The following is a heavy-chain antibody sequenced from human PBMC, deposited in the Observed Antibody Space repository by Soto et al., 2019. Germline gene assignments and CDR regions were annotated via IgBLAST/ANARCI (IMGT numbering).Heavy chain of an antibody. CDR2: INAGNGNT. CDR3: AKDRKGWFGELFDF. J-gene: IGHJ4*02. D-gene: IGHD3-10*01. V-gene: IGHV1-3*01. CDR1: GYALTSYA. Sequence: GASVKVSCKDSGYALTSYAMHWVRQAPGQRLEWMGWINAGNGNTKYSQKFQGRVTITRDTSASTAYMELSSLRSEDTAIYYCAKDRKGWFGELFDFWGQGTPVTVSS.